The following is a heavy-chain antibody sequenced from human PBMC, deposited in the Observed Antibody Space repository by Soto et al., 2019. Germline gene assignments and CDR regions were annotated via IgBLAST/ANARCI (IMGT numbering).Heavy chain of an antibody. J-gene: IGHJ3*02. D-gene: IGHD1-26*01. V-gene: IGHV3-66*01. CDR1: GFTVSSNY. Sequence: GGSLRLSCAASGFTVSSNYMSWVRQAPGKGLEWVSVIYSGGSTYYADSVKGRFTISRDNSKNTLYLQMNSLGAEDTAVYYCAIEKVGATSVHVFDIWGQGTMVTVSS. CDR2: IYSGGST. CDR3: AIEKVGATSVHVFDI.